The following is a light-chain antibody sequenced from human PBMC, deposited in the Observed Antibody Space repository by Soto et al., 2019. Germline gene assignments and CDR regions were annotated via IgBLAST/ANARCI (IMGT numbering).Light chain of an antibody. CDR1: QSISNN. CDR2: GAS. CDR3: QQYNNWRT. Sequence: EIVMTQSPATLSVSPGERATLSCRASQSISNNLAWYQQKRGQAPRLLIYGASTRATGIPARFSGSGSGTEFTLTISSLQSEDFAFYYCQQYNNWRTFGQRTKVEIK. J-gene: IGKJ1*01. V-gene: IGKV3-15*01.